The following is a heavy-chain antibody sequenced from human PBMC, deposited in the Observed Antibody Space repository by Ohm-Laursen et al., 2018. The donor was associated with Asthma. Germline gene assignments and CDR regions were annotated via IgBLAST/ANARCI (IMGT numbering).Heavy chain of an antibody. V-gene: IGHV3-23*01. D-gene: IGHD4-17*01. CDR1: GFTFSNYA. Sequence: SLRLSCSASGFTFSNYAMSWVRQAPGKGLEWVSAISGNGGSTYYADSVKGRFTISRDNSRNTLYLQMNSLRAEDTAVYYCAKDPHDYGGFYYFDYWGQGTLATVSS. J-gene: IGHJ4*02. CDR2: ISGNGGST. CDR3: AKDPHDYGGFYYFDY.